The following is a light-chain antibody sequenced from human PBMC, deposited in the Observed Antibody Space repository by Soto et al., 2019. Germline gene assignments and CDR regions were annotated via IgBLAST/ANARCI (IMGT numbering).Light chain of an antibody. V-gene: IGLV2-14*03. CDR2: NVD. J-gene: IGLJ2*01. CDR3: SSYADSSTVV. CDR1: SSDVGGHNY. Sequence: QSVLTQVACVSASRGQSITISCTGTSSDVGGHNYVSWYQQHPGNAPKLMIYNVDYRPSGVSNRFSGSKSGNTASLTISGLQADDEAYYYCSSYADSSTVVFGGGTKVTGL.